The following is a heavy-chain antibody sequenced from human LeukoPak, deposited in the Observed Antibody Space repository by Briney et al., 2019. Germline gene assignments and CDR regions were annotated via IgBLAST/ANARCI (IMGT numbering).Heavy chain of an antibody. J-gene: IGHJ4*02. CDR1: GFTFSDYY. V-gene: IGHV3-11*04. Sequence: PGGSLRLSCAASGFTFSDYYMSWIRQAPGKGLEWVSYISSSGSTIYYADSVKGRFTISRDNAKNSLYLQMNSLRAEDTAVYYCARETTYYDFWSGYRDYFDYWGQGTLVTVSS. CDR2: ISSSGSTI. CDR3: ARETTYYDFWSGYRDYFDY. D-gene: IGHD3-3*01.